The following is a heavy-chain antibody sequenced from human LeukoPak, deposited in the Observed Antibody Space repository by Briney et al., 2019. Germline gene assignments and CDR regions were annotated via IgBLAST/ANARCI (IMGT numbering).Heavy chain of an antibody. J-gene: IGHJ4*02. Sequence: GGSLRLSCAASGFTFSSYGMHWVRRAPGKGLEWVAVISYDGSNKYYADSVKGRFTISRDNSKNTLYLQMNSLRAEDTAVYYCAKERRGYDWRVFDYWGQGTLVTVSS. CDR3: AKERRGYDWRVFDY. CDR1: GFTFSSYG. D-gene: IGHD5-12*01. V-gene: IGHV3-30*18. CDR2: ISYDGSNK.